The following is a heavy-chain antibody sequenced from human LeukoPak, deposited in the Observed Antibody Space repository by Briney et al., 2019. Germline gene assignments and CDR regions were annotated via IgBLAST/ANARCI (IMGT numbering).Heavy chain of an antibody. D-gene: IGHD4-17*01. Sequence: PSGTLSLTCAVSGGSISSSNWWSWVRQPPGKGLEWIGEIYHSGSTNYNPSLKSRVTISVDTSKNQFSLKLSSVTAADTAVYYCARGSTVTTGVGYFDYWGQGTLVTVSS. V-gene: IGHV4-4*02. J-gene: IGHJ4*02. CDR1: GGSISSSNW. CDR3: ARGSTVTTGVGYFDY. CDR2: IYHSGST.